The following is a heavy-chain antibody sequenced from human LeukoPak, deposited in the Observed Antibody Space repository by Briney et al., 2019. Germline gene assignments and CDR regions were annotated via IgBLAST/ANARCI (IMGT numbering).Heavy chain of an antibody. CDR2: IRNKASGGTT. J-gene: IGHJ4*02. Sequence: PGGSLRLSCTASGFTFGDYSMTWFRQAPGKGLEWVSFIRNKASGGTTEHAASARGRFTTSRDDSKSIAYLQMNSLKTEDTALYYCTRDRIMTDFWGQGTLVTVSS. V-gene: IGHV3-49*03. D-gene: IGHD2-15*01. CDR3: TRDRIMTDF. CDR1: GFTFGDYS.